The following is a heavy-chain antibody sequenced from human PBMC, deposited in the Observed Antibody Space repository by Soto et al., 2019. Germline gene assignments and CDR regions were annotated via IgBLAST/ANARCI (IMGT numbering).Heavy chain of an antibody. Sequence: QVQLVESGGGVVPPGRSLRLSCAASGFTFSSYGMHWVRQAPGKGLEWVAVISYDGSNKYYADSVKGRFTISRDNSKNTLYLQMNSLRAEDTAVYYCAKDLGSSSTYYYYGMDVWGQGTTVTVSS. CDR3: AKDLGSSSTYYYYGMDV. V-gene: IGHV3-30*18. D-gene: IGHD6-6*01. J-gene: IGHJ6*02. CDR1: GFTFSSYG. CDR2: ISYDGSNK.